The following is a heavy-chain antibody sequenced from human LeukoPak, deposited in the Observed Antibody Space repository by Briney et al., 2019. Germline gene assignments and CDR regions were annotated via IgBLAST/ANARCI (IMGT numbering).Heavy chain of an antibody. CDR2: IYSGGST. V-gene: IGHV3-66*01. CDR1: GFTVSSNY. Sequence: GGSLRLSCAASGFTVSSNYMSWVRQAPGKGLEWVSVIYSGGSTYYADSVKGRFTISRGNSKNTLYLQMNSLRAEDTAVYYCARDIFYGDYYYFDYWGQGTLVTVSS. J-gene: IGHJ4*02. CDR3: ARDIFYGDYYYFDY. D-gene: IGHD4-17*01.